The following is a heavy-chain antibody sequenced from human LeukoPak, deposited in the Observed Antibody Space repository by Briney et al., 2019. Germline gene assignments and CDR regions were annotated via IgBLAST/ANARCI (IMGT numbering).Heavy chain of an antibody. V-gene: IGHV3-23*01. D-gene: IGHD5-12*01. Sequence: GGSLRLSCAASGFTFSSYAMSWVRQAPGKGLEWVSAISGSGGSTYYADSVKGWFTISRDNSKNTLYLQMNSLRAEDTAVYYCAKGSFSGYDSFDYWGQGTLVTVSS. CDR2: ISGSGGST. J-gene: IGHJ4*02. CDR1: GFTFSSYA. CDR3: AKGSFSGYDSFDY.